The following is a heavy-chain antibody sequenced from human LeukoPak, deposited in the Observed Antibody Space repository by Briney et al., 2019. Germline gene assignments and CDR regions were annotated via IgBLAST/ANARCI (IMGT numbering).Heavy chain of an antibody. V-gene: IGHV1-2*02. D-gene: IGHD1-7*01. J-gene: IGHJ4*02. CDR2: INPNSGGT. CDR3: ARALTGTTSNY. CDR1: GYTFTGYY. Sequence: ASVKVSFKASGYTFTGYYMHWVRQAPGQGLEWMGWINPNSGGTNYAQKFQGRVTMTGDTSISTAYMELSRLRSDDTAVYYCARALTGTTSNYWGQGTLVTVSS.